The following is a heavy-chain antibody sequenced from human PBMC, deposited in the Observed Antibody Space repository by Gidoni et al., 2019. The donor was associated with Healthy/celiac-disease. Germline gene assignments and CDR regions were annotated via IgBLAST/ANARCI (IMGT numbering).Heavy chain of an antibody. CDR3: AREYYDILTGHKGAAFDI. V-gene: IGHV5-51*01. D-gene: IGHD3-9*01. J-gene: IGHJ3*02. CDR2: IYPVDSGT. Sequence: EVQLVQSGAAVKQPGGPLQISCKGSGYSFPSYWRGWVRQMPGEGLEWNGIIYPVDSGTRYSPSFQGQVTISADKSISTAYLQWSSLKASDTAMYYGAREYYDILTGHKGAAFDIWGQGTMVTVSS. CDR1: GYSFPSYW.